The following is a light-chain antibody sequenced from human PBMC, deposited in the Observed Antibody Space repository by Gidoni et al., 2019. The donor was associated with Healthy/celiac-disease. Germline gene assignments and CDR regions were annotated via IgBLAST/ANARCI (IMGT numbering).Light chain of an antibody. V-gene: IGKV4-1*01. Sequence: DIVMTQSPDSLAVSLGERATINCKSSQSVLYSSNNKNYLAWYQQKPGQPPKLLIYWASTRESGVPDRFSGSGSGTDFTLTISSMQAADVAVYYCQQYYSTPLTFGGXTKVEIK. J-gene: IGKJ4*01. CDR1: QSVLYSSNNKNY. CDR2: WAS. CDR3: QQYYSTPLT.